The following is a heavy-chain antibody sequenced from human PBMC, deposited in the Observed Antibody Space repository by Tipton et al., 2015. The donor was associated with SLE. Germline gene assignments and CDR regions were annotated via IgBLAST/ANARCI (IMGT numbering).Heavy chain of an antibody. CDR1: GFTFSSYG. CDR2: IWYDGSNK. J-gene: IGHJ4*02. CDR3: AKMANDYGDYQPLSRDY. D-gene: IGHD4-17*01. Sequence: SLRLSCAASGFTFSSYGMHWVRQAPGKGLEWVAVIWYDGSNKYYADSVKGRFTISRDNSKNTLYLQMNSLRAEDTAVYYCAKMANDYGDYQPLSRDYWGQGTLVTVSS. V-gene: IGHV3-33*06.